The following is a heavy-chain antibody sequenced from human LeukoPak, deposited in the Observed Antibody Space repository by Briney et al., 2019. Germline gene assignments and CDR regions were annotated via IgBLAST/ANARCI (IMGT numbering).Heavy chain of an antibody. D-gene: IGHD3-10*01. Sequence: GVPLSLSCAASGFTFSDYGMHWVRQAPRKGLEWVAFIRYDGSNKYYADSVKGRFTISRDNSKNTLYLQMNSLRAEDTAVYYCAKGPYGSGSYDEYWGQGTLVTVSS. V-gene: IGHV3-30*02. CDR2: IRYDGSNK. CDR1: GFTFSDYG. J-gene: IGHJ4*02. CDR3: AKGPYGSGSYDEY.